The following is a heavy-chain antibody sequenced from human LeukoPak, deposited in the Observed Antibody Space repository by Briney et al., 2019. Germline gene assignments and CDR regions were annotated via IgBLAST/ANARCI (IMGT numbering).Heavy chain of an antibody. V-gene: IGHV4-38-2*01. CDR3: VTYCGGDCYRAFDY. J-gene: IGHJ4*02. D-gene: IGHD2-21*02. CDR1: GYSISSGYY. Sequence: SETLSLTCAVSGYSISSGYYWGWIRQPPGKGREWTGTIYHTGSTYYNPSLKSRVTISVDTSKNQFSLKLSSVTAADTAVYYCVTYCGGDCYRAFDYWGQGTLVTVSS. CDR2: IYHTGST.